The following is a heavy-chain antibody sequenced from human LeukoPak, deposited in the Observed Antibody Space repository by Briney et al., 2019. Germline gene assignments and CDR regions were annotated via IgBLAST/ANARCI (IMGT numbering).Heavy chain of an antibody. CDR1: GGSISSGGSY. CDR2: IYYSGST. CDR3: ARDVSGDGPGYFQH. V-gene: IGHV4-31*03. J-gene: IGHJ1*01. Sequence: SQTLSLTCTVSGGSISSGGSYWSWIRQHSGKGLEWIGYIYYSGSTYYNPSLKSRVTISVDTSKNQFSLKLSSVTAADTAVYYCARDVSGDGPGYFQHWGQGTLVTVSS. D-gene: IGHD4-17*01.